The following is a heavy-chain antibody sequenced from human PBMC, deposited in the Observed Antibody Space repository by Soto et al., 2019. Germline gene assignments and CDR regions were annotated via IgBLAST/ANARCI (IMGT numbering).Heavy chain of an antibody. J-gene: IGHJ4*02. Sequence: ASVKVSCKASGYTFTNYAIHWVRQAPGQGLEWMGWINAGNGNAIYSQKFQDRVTITRDTSASTAYMELSSLRSEDTAVYYCARTYSPPFDNWGQGTQVTVSS. CDR3: ARTYSPPFDN. CDR2: INAGNGNA. D-gene: IGHD2-15*01. CDR1: GYTFTNYA. V-gene: IGHV1-3*01.